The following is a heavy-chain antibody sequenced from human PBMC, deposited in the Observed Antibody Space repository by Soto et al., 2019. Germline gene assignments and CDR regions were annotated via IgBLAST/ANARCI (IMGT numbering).Heavy chain of an antibody. J-gene: IGHJ4*02. Sequence: QVHLQQWGAGLLKPSETLSLTCAVYGESFSGYYWTWIRQPPGKGLEWIGEINHSGSTNYNPSLKSRATISGDTSKNQCSLKVNSVTAADTAVYYCWRPMSTVTTSLAYWGRGTLVTVSS. CDR2: INHSGST. V-gene: IGHV4-34*01. CDR1: GESFSGYY. CDR3: WRPMSTVTTSLAY. D-gene: IGHD4-17*01.